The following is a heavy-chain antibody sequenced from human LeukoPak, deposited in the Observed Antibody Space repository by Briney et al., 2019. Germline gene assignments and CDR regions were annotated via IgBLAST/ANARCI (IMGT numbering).Heavy chain of an antibody. Sequence: PGGSLRLSCAASGFTFSSYGMSWVRQAPGKGLEWVSAISGSGGSTYYADSVKGRFTISRDNSKNTLYLQMNSLRAEDTAVYYCAKVGTMIVAHDYWGQGTLVTVSS. CDR1: GFTFSSYG. CDR3: AKVGTMIVAHDY. D-gene: IGHD3-22*01. V-gene: IGHV3-23*01. J-gene: IGHJ4*02. CDR2: ISGSGGST.